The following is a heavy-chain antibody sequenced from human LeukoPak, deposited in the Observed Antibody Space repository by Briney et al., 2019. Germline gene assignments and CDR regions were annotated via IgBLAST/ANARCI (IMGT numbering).Heavy chain of an antibody. D-gene: IGHD3-10*01. Sequence: GASVKVSRKASGYTFTSYGISWVRQAPGQGLEWMGWISAYNGNTNYAQKLQGRVTMTTDTSTSTAYMELRSLRSDDTAVYYCARLPYGSGSYYQWSPAYYFDYWGQGTLVTVSS. V-gene: IGHV1-18*01. CDR1: GYTFTSYG. J-gene: IGHJ4*02. CDR3: ARLPYGSGSYYQWSPAYYFDY. CDR2: ISAYNGNT.